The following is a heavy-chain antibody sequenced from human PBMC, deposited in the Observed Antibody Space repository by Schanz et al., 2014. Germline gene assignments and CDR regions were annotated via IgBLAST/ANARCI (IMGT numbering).Heavy chain of an antibody. CDR2: VSHDGFTN. Sequence: QVQLEESGGGVVQPGGSLRLSCVASGFSFSGFAVHWVRQAPGKGLEWVSIVSHDGFTNHYADSVRGRFTLSRDNSKNTVFLQMNNLRAEDTAVYYCARGASRDYFAMDVWGQGTTVTVSS. CDR3: ARGASRDYFAMDV. CDR1: GFSFSGFA. J-gene: IGHJ6*02. V-gene: IGHV3-30*04.